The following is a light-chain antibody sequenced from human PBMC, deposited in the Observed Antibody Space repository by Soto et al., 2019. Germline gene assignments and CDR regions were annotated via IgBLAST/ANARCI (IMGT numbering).Light chain of an antibody. J-gene: IGKJ1*01. CDR3: HQYNNWPTWT. CDR2: GAS. Sequence: EIVMTQSPATLSVSPGERAILSCRASQSVGTNLAWYQQKPGQAPRLLIYGASTRATGIPARFSGSGSGTEFTLTISSLQSVDFAVYYCHQYNNWPTWTFGQGTKVEIK. V-gene: IGKV3-15*01. CDR1: QSVGTN.